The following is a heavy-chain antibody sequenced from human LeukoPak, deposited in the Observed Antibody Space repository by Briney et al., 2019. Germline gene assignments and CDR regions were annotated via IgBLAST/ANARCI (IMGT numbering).Heavy chain of an antibody. CDR2: IYSGGST. CDR1: GFTVSSNY. V-gene: IGHV3-53*01. Sequence: GGSLSLSCAASGFTVSSNYMSWVRQAPGKGLEWVSIIYSGGSTSYADSVKGRFTISRDNSKNTLYLQMNSLRAEDTAVYYCAKEESFGVPIGDFDYWGQGTLVTVSS. CDR3: AKEESFGVPIGDFDY. J-gene: IGHJ4*02. D-gene: IGHD3-16*01.